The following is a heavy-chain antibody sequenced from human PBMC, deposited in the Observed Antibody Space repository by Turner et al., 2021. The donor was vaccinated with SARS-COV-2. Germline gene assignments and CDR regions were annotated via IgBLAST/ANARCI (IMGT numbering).Heavy chain of an antibody. CDR1: GGTFSSYA. D-gene: IGHD3-10*01. J-gene: IGHJ4*02. V-gene: IGHV1-69*01. CDR2: IIPIFGTA. CDR3: ARVTSFSGSGTYSTY. Sequence: QVQLVQSGAEVMKPGSSVQVSCKASGGTFSSYAIIWVRQAPGQGLEWMGGIIPIFGTANYAQKFQGRVTITADESTSTAYMELSSLRSEDTAVYYCARVTSFSGSGTYSTYWGQGTLVTVSS.